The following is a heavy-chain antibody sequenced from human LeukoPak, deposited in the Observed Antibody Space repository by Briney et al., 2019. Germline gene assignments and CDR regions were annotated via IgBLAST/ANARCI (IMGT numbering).Heavy chain of an antibody. D-gene: IGHD1-26*01. V-gene: IGHV4-59*01. CDR1: GDSISNYF. J-gene: IGHJ3*02. CDR2: IYDSGAT. CDR3: ASLELIGEKRGAFHT. Sequence: SETLALTCTVPGDSISNYFWSWIRQPPGKGLEWIGYIYDSGATNYNPSLESRVTISLDTSKNQFYLKLSSVTAADTAIYYCASLELIGEKRGAFHTWGQGTMVTVSS.